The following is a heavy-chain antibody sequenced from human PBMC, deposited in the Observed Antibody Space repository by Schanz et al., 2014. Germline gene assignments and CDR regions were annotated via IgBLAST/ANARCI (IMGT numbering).Heavy chain of an antibody. CDR3: AYGFDCWDR. V-gene: IGHV1-18*01. CDR1: GYAFTTYG. Sequence: QVQLVQSGAEAKKPGASVRVSCKVSGYAFTTYGISWVRQAPEQGREFMGWNSTFRNEDTNSAQVFQGRLTMTTDTATGTAYMELRSLRSDDRAVDYCAYGFDCWDRWGQGSLVIVSS. D-gene: IGHD3-3*01. J-gene: IGHJ4*02. CDR2: NSTFRNEDT.